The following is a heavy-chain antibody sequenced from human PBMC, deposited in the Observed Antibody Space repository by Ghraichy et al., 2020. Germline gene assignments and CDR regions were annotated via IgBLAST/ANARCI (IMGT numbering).Heavy chain of an antibody. CDR3: ARMTVAVSVYFDY. CDR1: GYSISSPNW. Sequence: SETLSLTCAVSGYSISSPNWWVWIRQPPGKGLEWIGHIYYSGRTYYNPSLMSRVTLSVDTSTNQFSLNLTSVTAVDAAVYYCARMTVAVSVYFDYWGQGTPVTVSS. J-gene: IGHJ4*02. D-gene: IGHD6-19*01. CDR2: IYYSGRT. V-gene: IGHV4-28*01.